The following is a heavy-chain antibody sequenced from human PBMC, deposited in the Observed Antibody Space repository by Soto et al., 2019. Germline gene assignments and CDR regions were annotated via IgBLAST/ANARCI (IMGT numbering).Heavy chain of an antibody. CDR1: GGSFSGYY. D-gene: IGHD3-10*01. CDR3: VSYYYGSGSPPLTDY. Sequence: QVQLQQWGAGLLKPSETLSLTCAVYGGSFSGYYWSWIRQPPGKGLEWIGEINHSGSTNYNPSLKSRVTISVDTSKHQFSLKLSSVTAADTAVYYCVSYYYGSGSPPLTDYWGQGTLVTVSS. CDR2: INHSGST. J-gene: IGHJ4*02. V-gene: IGHV4-34*01.